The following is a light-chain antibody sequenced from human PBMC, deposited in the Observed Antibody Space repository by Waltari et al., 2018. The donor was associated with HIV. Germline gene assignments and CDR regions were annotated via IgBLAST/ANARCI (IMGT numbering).Light chain of an antibody. CDR2: STN. CDR3: VLYMGSGIVV. CDR1: SGSDSTSYY. J-gene: IGLJ2*01. V-gene: IGLV8-61*01. Sequence: QTVVTQEPSFSVSPGGTVTLTCCLSSGSDSTSYYPSWYQQAPGQARRTLIYSTNTRSSGVPDRFSGAILGNKAALTITGAQTDDESEYYCVLYMGSGIVVFGGGTKLTVL.